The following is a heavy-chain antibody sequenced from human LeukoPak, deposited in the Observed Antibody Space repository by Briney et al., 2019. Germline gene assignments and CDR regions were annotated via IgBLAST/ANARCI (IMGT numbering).Heavy chain of an antibody. CDR1: GGSISSYY. J-gene: IGHJ3*01. D-gene: IGHD3-10*01. CDR2: IYYSGST. Sequence: SETLSLTCTVSGGSISSYYWSWIRQPPGKGLEWIGYIYYSGSTNYNPSLKSRVTISVDTSKNQISLKLSSATAADTAVYYCARGYHGVRGAFDVWGQGTMVTVSS. CDR3: ARGYHGVRGAFDV. V-gene: IGHV4-59*01.